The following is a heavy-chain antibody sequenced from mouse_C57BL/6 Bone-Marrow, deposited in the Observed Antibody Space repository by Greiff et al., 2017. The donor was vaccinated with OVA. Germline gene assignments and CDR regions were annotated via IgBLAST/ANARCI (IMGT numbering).Heavy chain of an antibody. CDR1: GFTFSSYA. Sequence: EVQGVESGGGLVKPGGSLKLSCAASGFTFSSYAMSWVRQSPEKRLEWVATISDGGSYTYYPDTVKGLFTISRDNAKNNLYLQMSHRKSEDTAMYYCASGNWACAYWGQGTLGTVSA. V-gene: IGHV5-4*01. CDR2: ISDGGSYT. J-gene: IGHJ3*01. CDR3: ASGNWACAY. D-gene: IGHD4-1*01.